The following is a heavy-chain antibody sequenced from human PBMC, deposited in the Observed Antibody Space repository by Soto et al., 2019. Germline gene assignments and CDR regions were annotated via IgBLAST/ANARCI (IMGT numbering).Heavy chain of an antibody. CDR1: GGTFSSYA. Sequence: QVQLVQSGAEVKKPGSSVKVSCKASGGTFSSYAISWVRQAPGQGLEWMGGIIPIFGTANYAQKFQGRVTIAADEATSTAYMVLSSLGSGDTAVYYCASEDGYSYGHNWFAPWGQGTLVTVSS. D-gene: IGHD5-18*01. CDR2: IIPIFGTA. V-gene: IGHV1-69*12. CDR3: ASEDGYSYGHNWFAP. J-gene: IGHJ5*02.